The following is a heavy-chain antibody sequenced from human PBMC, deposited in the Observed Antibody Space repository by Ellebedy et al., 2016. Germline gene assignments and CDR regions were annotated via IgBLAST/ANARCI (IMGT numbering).Heavy chain of an antibody. D-gene: IGHD3-3*01. CDR3: ARGSITVFGGVDV. Sequence: GESLKISXAASGFTFSNFAMHWFRQTPGKGLEWVALTSSDGSKSQYADSVKGRFTISRDNSKNTLYLQMNSLRAEDTAVYYCARGSITVFGGVDVWGKGTTVTVSS. CDR1: GFTFSNFA. V-gene: IGHV3-30-3*01. J-gene: IGHJ6*04. CDR2: TSSDGSKS.